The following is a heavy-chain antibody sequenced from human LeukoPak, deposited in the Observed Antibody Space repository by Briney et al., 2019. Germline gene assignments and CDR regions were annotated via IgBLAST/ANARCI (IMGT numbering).Heavy chain of an antibody. Sequence: GESLKISCKASGYSFSSYWIGWVRQMPGKGLEWMGIIYPSDSDTRYSPSFQGQVTISADKFISTAYLQWSRLKASDTAMYYCARHGSGSFDYWGQGTLVTVSS. CDR3: ARHGSGSFDY. CDR1: GYSFSSYW. D-gene: IGHD3-10*01. J-gene: IGHJ4*02. CDR2: IYPSDSDT. V-gene: IGHV5-51*01.